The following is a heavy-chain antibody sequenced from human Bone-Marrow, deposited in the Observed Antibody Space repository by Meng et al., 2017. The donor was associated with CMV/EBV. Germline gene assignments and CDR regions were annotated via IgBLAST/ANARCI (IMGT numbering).Heavy chain of an antibody. D-gene: IGHD2-2*01. J-gene: IGHJ5*02. V-gene: IGHV4-30-4*01. Sequence: LRLSCTVSGGSISSSDYYWSWIRQPPGQVLEWIGNIYYTGSTYYNPSLRSRLTMSVDTSKNQFYLKLSSVTATDTAVYYCARTMVVIVPAARNGGWFDPWGQGTLVTVSS. CDR2: IYYTGST. CDR1: GGSISSSDYY. CDR3: ARTMVVIVPAARNGGWFDP.